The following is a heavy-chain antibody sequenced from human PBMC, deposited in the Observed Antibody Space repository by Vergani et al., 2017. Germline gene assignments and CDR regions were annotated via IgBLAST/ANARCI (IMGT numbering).Heavy chain of an antibody. D-gene: IGHD3-10*01. V-gene: IGHV3-30*02. CDR2: IRYDGSNK. CDR3: ARAVFGSDYFDY. J-gene: IGHJ4*02. Sequence: QVQLVESGGGVVQPGGSLRLSCAASGFTFSSYGMHWVRQAPGKGLEWVAFIRYDGSNKYYADSVKGRFTISRDKAKKSLYRQMNSLRAEDTAVYYCARAVFGSDYFDYWGQGTLVTVSS. CDR1: GFTFSSYG.